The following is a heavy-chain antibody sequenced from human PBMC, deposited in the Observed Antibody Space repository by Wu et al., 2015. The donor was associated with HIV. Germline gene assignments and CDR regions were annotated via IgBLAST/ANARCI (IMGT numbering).Heavy chain of an antibody. CDR1: GYTFTNFD. J-gene: IGHJ4*02. D-gene: IGHD3-22*01. CDR2: LNPHSGDN. CDR3: ARDRFYDSSGSFDS. V-gene: IGHV1-8*01. Sequence: QMQLVQSGAEVKKPGASVKVSCEASGYTFTNFDINWVRQAPGQGLEWMGYLNPHSGDNVYGEKFLGRVALTADNSINTAYMELRSLQSDDTAMYYCARDRFYDSSGSFDSWGQGTLVTVSS.